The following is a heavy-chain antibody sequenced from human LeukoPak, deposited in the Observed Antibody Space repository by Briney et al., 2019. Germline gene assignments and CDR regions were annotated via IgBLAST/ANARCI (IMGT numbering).Heavy chain of an antibody. Sequence: PSETLSLTCAVYGGSFSGYYWSWCGQPPGKGLEGSGEINHSGSTNYNPSLRRRGTISVDTSKKQCSLKLSSVTAADTAVYYCARHLRSSGWSYYYYSYMDVWGKGTTVTVPS. CDR2: INHSGST. D-gene: IGHD6-19*01. CDR1: GGSFSGYY. V-gene: IGHV4-34*01. J-gene: IGHJ6*03. CDR3: ARHLRSSGWSYYYYSYMDV.